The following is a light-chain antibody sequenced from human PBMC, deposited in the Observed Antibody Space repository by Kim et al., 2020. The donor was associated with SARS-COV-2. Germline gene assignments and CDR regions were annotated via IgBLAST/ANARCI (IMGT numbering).Light chain of an antibody. V-gene: IGKV2-30*01. CDR1: QSLVDSDGNIY. J-gene: IGKJ4*01. CDR3: MQAIHWPPT. CDR2: EVS. Sequence: DVVMTQSPLSLPVTLGQPASISCRSSQSLVDSDGNIYLSWFQQRPGQSPRRLIYEVSNRDSGVPDRFSGSGSGTDFTLKISRVEADDVGVYYCMQAIHWPPTFGGGTKVDIK.